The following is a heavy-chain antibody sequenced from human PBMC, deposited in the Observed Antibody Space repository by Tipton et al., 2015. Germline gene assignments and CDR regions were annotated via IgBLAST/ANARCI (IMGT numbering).Heavy chain of an antibody. J-gene: IGHJ6*02. V-gene: IGHV3-11*04. CDR1: GFTFSDYY. D-gene: IGHD2-15*01. CDR2: IGTSGSST. Sequence: SLRLSCAASGFTFSDYYMSWIRQAPGKGLEWVSHIGTSGSSTYHADFVEGRLTITRDNAKISIYLQMNSLRDDDTAVYYCTRAGGPGYYFGLDVWGQGTTVTVSS. CDR3: TRAGGPGYYFGLDV.